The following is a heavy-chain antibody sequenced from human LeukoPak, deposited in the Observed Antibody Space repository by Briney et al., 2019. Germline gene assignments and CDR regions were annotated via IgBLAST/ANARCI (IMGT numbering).Heavy chain of an antibody. CDR1: GYTFTTYG. CDR3: ARLSYDGEGY. CDR2: ISAFTGNT. Sequence: ASVKVSCKTSGYTFTTYGISWVRQAPGQRLEYLGWISAFTGNTNYAQKFQGRVAMTMDTSTSTVEMELRSLKYDDTAVYFCARLSYDGEGYWGQGTLVTVSS. J-gene: IGHJ4*02. D-gene: IGHD3-10*01. V-gene: IGHV1-18*01.